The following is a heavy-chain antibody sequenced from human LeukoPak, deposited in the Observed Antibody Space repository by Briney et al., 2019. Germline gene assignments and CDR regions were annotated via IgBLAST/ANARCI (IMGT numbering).Heavy chain of an antibody. CDR3: ARDGSAWSRDY. D-gene: IGHD6-19*01. V-gene: IGHV3-7*01. CDR1: GFTFSSYW. CDR2: IKHDASEK. J-gene: IGHJ4*02. Sequence: GGSLRLSCAASGFTFSSYWMSWVRQAPGKGLEWVANIKHDASEKYFMESLKGRFTISRDNAKNSLYLQMNSLRVEDTALYYCARDGSAWSRDYWGQGTLVTVSS.